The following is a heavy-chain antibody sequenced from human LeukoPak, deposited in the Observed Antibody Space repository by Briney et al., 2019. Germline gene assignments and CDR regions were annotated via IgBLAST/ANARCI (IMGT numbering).Heavy chain of an antibody. Sequence: SETLSLTCAVYGGSFSGYYRSWIRQPPGKGLEWIGEINHSGSTNYNPSLKSRVTISVDTSKNQFSLKLSSVTAADTAVYYCASDYGDYEDWFDPWGQGTLVTVSS. CDR3: ASDYGDYEDWFDP. CDR2: INHSGST. V-gene: IGHV4-34*01. D-gene: IGHD4-17*01. J-gene: IGHJ5*02. CDR1: GGSFSGYY.